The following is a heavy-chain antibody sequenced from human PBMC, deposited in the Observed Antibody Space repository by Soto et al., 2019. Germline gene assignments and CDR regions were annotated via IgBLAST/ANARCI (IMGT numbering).Heavy chain of an antibody. J-gene: IGHJ6*03. D-gene: IGHD2-2*01. Sequence: SETLSLTCAVYGGSFSGYYLSWIRQPPGKGLEWIGEINHSGSTNYNPSLKSRVTISVDTSKNQFSLKLSSVTAADTAVYYCARGRGVVPPRYYYMDVWGKGTTVTVSS. CDR1: GGSFSGYY. V-gene: IGHV4-34*01. CDR2: INHSGST. CDR3: ARGRGVVPPRYYYMDV.